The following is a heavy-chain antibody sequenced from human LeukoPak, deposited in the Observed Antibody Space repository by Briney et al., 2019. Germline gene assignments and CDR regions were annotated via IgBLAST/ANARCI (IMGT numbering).Heavy chain of an antibody. J-gene: IGHJ6*03. V-gene: IGHV3-74*01. CDR2: INSDGSST. CDR1: GFTFSSYW. CDR3: ARDYYYYYYMDV. Sequence: GRSLRLSCAASGFTFSSYWMHWVRQAPGKGLVWVSRINSDGSSTSYADSVKGRFTISRDNAKNTLYLQMNSLRAEDTAVYYCARDYYYYYYMDVWGKGTTVTVSS.